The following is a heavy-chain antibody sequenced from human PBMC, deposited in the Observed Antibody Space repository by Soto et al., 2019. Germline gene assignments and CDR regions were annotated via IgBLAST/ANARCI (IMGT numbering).Heavy chain of an antibody. J-gene: IGHJ4*02. V-gene: IGHV1-18*01. CDR2: ISTYTGNT. CDR1: GYTFTTYA. CDR3: ARDRLHTTSSITFDY. D-gene: IGHD2-21*01. Sequence: QVQLVQSGAEVKKSGASVKVSCKASGYTFTTYAISWLRQAPGQGLEWMGWISTYTGNTDYAQSRQGRVTMTTDTSTNTAYMELRSLRSDDTAVYYCARDRLHTTSSITFDYWGQGALVTVSS.